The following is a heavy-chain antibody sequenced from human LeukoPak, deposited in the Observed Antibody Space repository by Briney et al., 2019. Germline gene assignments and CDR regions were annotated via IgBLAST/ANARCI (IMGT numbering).Heavy chain of an antibody. CDR3: ARNNGMDV. CDR1: GFMFSSNW. Sequence: GGSLRLSCAASGFMFSSNWMSWVRQVPGRGPEWVANVNRDGSETYYLDSVKGRFTISKDNAKNSLYLQMNSLRAEGTALYHCARNNGMDVWGQGTTVIVSS. CDR2: VNRDGSET. V-gene: IGHV3-7*03. J-gene: IGHJ6*02.